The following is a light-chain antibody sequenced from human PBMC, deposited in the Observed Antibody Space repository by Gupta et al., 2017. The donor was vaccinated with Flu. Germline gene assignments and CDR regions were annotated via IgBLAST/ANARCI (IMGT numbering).Light chain of an antibody. CDR2: RDT. Sequence: SYQLTQPLSVSVPLRQTARITCGGDNIGSKDVHWYQQRPGQAPVLVIHRDTNRPPGIPERSSGSNSGNAATLTISRTQDEEEDYYCCQVCDSSGVFGGGTKLTVL. CDR3: QVCDSSGV. J-gene: IGLJ2*01. CDR1: NIGSKD. V-gene: IGLV3-9*01.